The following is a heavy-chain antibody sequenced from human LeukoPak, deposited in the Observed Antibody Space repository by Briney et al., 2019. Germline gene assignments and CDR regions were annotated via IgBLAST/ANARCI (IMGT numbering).Heavy chain of an antibody. V-gene: IGHV3-21*01. J-gene: IGHJ4*02. CDR2: ICSSISSI. Sequence: GGSLRLSCAASGFTFSSYSMKWVRQAPGKGLEWVSSICSSISSISSAASVKGRFPISSANAKTSLYLQMNSLRAEDTAVYYCARGAPAFMYPPDSGGQGTLSPSPQ. D-gene: IGHD2-2*01. CDR3: ARGAPAFMYPPDS. CDR1: GFTFSSYS.